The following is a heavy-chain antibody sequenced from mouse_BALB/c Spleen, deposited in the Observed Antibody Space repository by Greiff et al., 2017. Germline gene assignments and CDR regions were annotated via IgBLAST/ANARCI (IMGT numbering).Heavy chain of an antibody. CDR2: IYPGDGDT. CDR3: AREARATSYAMDY. D-gene: IGHD3-1*01. Sequence: VQLQQSGAELARPGASVKLSCKASGYTFTSYWMQWVKQRPGQGLEWIGAIYPGDGDTRYTQKFKGKATLTADKSSSTAYMQLSSLASEDSAVYYCAREARATSYAMDYWGQGTSVTVSS. CDR1: GYTFTSYW. J-gene: IGHJ4*01. V-gene: IGHV1-87*01.